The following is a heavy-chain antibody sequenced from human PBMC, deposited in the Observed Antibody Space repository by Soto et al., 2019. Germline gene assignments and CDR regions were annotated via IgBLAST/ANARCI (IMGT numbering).Heavy chain of an antibody. Sequence: SVKVSCKASGGTFSSYAISWVRQAPGQGLEWMGGIIPIFGTANYAQKFQGRVTITADKSTSTAYMELSSLRSEDTAVYYCARLLVGATEWFDPWGQGTLVTVS. CDR2: IIPIFGTA. J-gene: IGHJ5*02. V-gene: IGHV1-69*06. CDR3: ARLLVGATEWFDP. D-gene: IGHD1-26*01. CDR1: GGTFSSYA.